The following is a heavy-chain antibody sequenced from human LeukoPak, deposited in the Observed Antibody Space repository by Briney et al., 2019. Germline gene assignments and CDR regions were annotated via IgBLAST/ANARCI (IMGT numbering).Heavy chain of an antibody. D-gene: IGHD3-22*01. CDR1: GFTFDDYA. Sequence: GRSLRLSCAASGFTFDDYAIHWVRQAPGKGLEWVSGISWNSGSIGYADSVKGRFTISRDNAKNSLYLQMNSLRAEDTALYYCAKDSSGYYRGAFDIWGQGTMVTVSS. J-gene: IGHJ3*02. V-gene: IGHV3-9*01. CDR3: AKDSSGYYRGAFDI. CDR2: ISWNSGSI.